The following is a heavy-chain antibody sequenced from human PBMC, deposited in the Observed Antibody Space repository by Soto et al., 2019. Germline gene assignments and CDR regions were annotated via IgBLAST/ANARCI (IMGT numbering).Heavy chain of an antibody. Sequence: SETLSLTCAVYGGSFSGYYWSWIRQPPGKGLEWIGEINHSGSTNYNPSLKSRVTISVDTSKNQFSLKLSSVTAADTAVYYCARGRWFGELPFDYWGQGTLVTVS. CDR2: INHSGST. V-gene: IGHV4-34*01. J-gene: IGHJ4*02. CDR3: ARGRWFGELPFDY. CDR1: GGSFSGYY. D-gene: IGHD3-10*01.